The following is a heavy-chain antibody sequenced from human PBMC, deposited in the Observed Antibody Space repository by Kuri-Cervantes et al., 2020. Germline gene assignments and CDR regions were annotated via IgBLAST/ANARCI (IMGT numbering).Heavy chain of an antibody. CDR1: GFTFSSYA. V-gene: IGHV3-23*01. CDR3: ARDLDGYNYLGY. J-gene: IGHJ4*02. D-gene: IGHD5-24*01. CDR2: VSGSGGST. Sequence: GESLKISCAASGFTFSSYAMSWVRQAPGKGLEWVSAVSGSGGSTYYADSVKGRFTISRDNSKNTLYLQMNSLRAEDTAVYYCARDLDGYNYLGYWGQGTLVTVSS.